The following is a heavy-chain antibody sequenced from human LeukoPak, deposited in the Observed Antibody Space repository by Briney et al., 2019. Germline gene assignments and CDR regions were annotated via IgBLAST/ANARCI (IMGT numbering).Heavy chain of an antibody. D-gene: IGHD5-24*01. V-gene: IGHV3-7*01. CDR3: ARDREVPTPDEYFEH. Sequence: PGGSLRLSCAASGFTFSTYWVTWVRQAPGKGLEWVASIKQDGSEKYYVDSVKGRFTVSRDNAKNSVFLLMNSLRADDTAVYYCARDREVPTPDEYFEHWGQGTLVTVSS. CDR2: IKQDGSEK. J-gene: IGHJ1*01. CDR1: GFTFSTYW.